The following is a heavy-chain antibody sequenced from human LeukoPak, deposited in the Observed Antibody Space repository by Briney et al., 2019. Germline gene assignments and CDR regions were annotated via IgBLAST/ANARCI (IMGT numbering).Heavy chain of an antibody. CDR3: ARDHTVTIGY. CDR1: GFTFSNYY. V-gene: IGHV3-21*01. CDR2: ISTSSANI. J-gene: IGHJ4*02. Sequence: PGGSLRLSCAASGFTFSNYYMNWVRQAPGKGLEWVSCISTSSANIYYADSVKGRFTISRDNAKNSLYLQMNSLRAEDTAVYYCARDHTVTIGYWGQGTLVTVSS. D-gene: IGHD4-17*01.